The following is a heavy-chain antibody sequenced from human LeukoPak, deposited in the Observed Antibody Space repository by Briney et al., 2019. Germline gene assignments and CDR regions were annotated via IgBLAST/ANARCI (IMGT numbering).Heavy chain of an antibody. CDR3: ARVQQQLVNWFDP. D-gene: IGHD6-13*01. CDR1: GGTFSSYA. J-gene: IGHJ5*02. Sequence: SVNVSCKASGGTFSSYAISWVRQAPGQGLEWMGRIIPILGIANYAQKFQGRVTITADKSTSTAYMELSSLRSEDTAVYYCARVQQQLVNWFDPWGQGTLVTVSS. V-gene: IGHV1-69*04. CDR2: IIPILGIA.